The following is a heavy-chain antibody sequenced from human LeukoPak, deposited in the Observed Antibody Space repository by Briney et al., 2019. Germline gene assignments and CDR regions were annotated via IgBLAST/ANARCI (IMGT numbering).Heavy chain of an antibody. J-gene: IGHJ6*03. D-gene: IGHD6-13*01. V-gene: IGHV4-59*01. CDR2: IYYSGST. Sequence: SETLSLTCTVSGGSISSYYWSWIRQPPGKGLEWIGYIYYSGSTNYNPSLKSRVTISVDTSKNQFSLKLSSVTAADTAVYYCARGVWEQLVLYYYYYMDVWGKGTTVTVSS. CDR3: ARGVWEQLVLYYYYYMDV. CDR1: GGSISSYY.